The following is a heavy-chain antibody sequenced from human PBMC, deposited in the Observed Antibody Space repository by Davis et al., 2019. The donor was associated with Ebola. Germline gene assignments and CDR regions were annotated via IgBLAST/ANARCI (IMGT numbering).Heavy chain of an antibody. Sequence: MPSETLSLTCAVYGGSFSGYYWSWIRQPPGKGLEWIGYISYSGSTNYNPSLKSRVDISVDTSKNQFSLKLSSVTAADTAVYYCAKGRTTVTTWGYYYYGMDVGAKGPRSPSPQ. D-gene: IGHD4-17*01. CDR1: GGSFSGYY. CDR3: AKGRTTVTTWGYYYYGMDV. CDR2: ISYSGST. J-gene: IGHJ6*04. V-gene: IGHV4-34*01.